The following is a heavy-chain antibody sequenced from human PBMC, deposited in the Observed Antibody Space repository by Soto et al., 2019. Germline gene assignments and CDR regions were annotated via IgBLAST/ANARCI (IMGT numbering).Heavy chain of an antibody. J-gene: IGHJ4*02. CDR1: GDTFTSDDCY. CDR3: ATGQWPPSRNYF. V-gene: IGHV1-46*01. D-gene: IGHD6-19*01. CDR2: IKPTGGST. Sequence: ASVKVSCKASGDTFTSDDCYIHWVRQAPGQGLEWMGMIKPTGGSTSFAQRFQGRVTMTRDTSTSTVYMELSSLKSEDTAVYYCATGQWPPSRNYFWGQGTLVTVSS.